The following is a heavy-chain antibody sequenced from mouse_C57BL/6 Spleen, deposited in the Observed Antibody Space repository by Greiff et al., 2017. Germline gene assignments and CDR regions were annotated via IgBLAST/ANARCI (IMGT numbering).Heavy chain of an antibody. CDR3: ARDWFDY. Sequence: VQLQESGPELVKPGASVKISCKASGYAFSSSWMNWVKQRPGKGLEWIGRIYPGDGDTNYNGKFKGKATLTADKSSSTAYMQLSSLTSEDSAVYFCARDWFDYWGQGTTLTVSS. CDR2: IYPGDGDT. J-gene: IGHJ2*01. D-gene: IGHD4-1*01. CDR1: GYAFSSSW. V-gene: IGHV1-82*01.